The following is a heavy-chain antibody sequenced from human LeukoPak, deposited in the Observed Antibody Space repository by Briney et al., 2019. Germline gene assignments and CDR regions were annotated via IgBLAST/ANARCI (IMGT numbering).Heavy chain of an antibody. CDR1: GGSISSGSYY. Sequence: PSETLSLTCIVSGGSISSGSYYWNWIRQPAGKGLEWIGRIYTSGSTNYNPSLKSRVTISVDTSKNQFSLKLSSVTAADTAVYYCARDEGYCTNDVCLATIGHFDYWGQGTLVTVSS. J-gene: IGHJ4*02. CDR2: IYTSGST. V-gene: IGHV4-61*02. CDR3: ARDEGYCTNDVCLATIGHFDY. D-gene: IGHD2-8*01.